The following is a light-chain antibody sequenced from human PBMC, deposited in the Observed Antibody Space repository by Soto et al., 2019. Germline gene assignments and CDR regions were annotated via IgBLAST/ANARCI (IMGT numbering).Light chain of an antibody. Sequence: NFMLTQPHSVSESPGKTVTISCTRSSGSIASNYVQWSQQRPGSVPTTVIYEGNQRPSGVPDRFSGSTDGSSNSASLTISALQTEDEADYYCQSYDSSTVVFGGGTKVTVL. CDR2: EGN. J-gene: IGLJ2*01. CDR1: SGSIASNY. V-gene: IGLV6-57*04. CDR3: QSYDSSTVV.